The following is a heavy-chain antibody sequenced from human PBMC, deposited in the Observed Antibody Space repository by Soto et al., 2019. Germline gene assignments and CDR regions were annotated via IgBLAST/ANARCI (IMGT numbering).Heavy chain of an antibody. V-gene: IGHV4-34*02. CDR3: ATRITVFGLLIPPFDP. J-gene: IGHJ5*02. Sequence: QVHLQQWGAGLLKPSETLSLTCAVYGGSVNGYYWNWIRQPPGKGLEWIGEINHTGGTHYNPSLKSLVTMSVDTSKNQFSRRLSSVTAADTAIYYCATRITVFGLLIPPFDPWGQGTQVTVSS. CDR1: GGSVNGYY. CDR2: INHTGGT. D-gene: IGHD3-3*01.